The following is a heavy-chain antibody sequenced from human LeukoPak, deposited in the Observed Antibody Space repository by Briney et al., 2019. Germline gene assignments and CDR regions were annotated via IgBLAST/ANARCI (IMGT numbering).Heavy chain of an antibody. Sequence: SETLSLTCTVSGGSISSGGYYWSWIGQHPGKGLKWIGYIYYSGSTYYNPSLKSRVTMSVDTSKNQFSLKLSSVTAADTAVYYCARVPETRSCYPFDYWGQGTLVTVSS. V-gene: IGHV4-31*03. CDR3: ARVPETRSCYPFDY. D-gene: IGHD3-22*01. J-gene: IGHJ4*02. CDR1: GGSISSGGYY. CDR2: IYYSGST.